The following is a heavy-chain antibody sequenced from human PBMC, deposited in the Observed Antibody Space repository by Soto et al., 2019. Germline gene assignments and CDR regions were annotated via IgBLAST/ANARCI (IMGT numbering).Heavy chain of an antibody. Sequence: QAQLVQSGAEMKTPGSSVKVSCKASGGTFNTSAISWVRQAPGQGLEWMGGIIPLYDTRNYAQKFQGRVTITADEPTTTGFMGLSSLRSEVSAIYYSTRCVITPFGVSDYYYDYSGLDVWGQGTTVTVSS. J-gene: IGHJ6*01. CDR2: IIPLYDTR. CDR3: TRCVITPFGVSDYYYDYSGLDV. V-gene: IGHV1-69*01. CDR1: GGTFNTSA. D-gene: IGHD3-3*01.